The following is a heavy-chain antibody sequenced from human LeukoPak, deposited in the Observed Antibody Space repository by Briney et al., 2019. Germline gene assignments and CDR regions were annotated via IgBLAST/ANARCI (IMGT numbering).Heavy chain of an antibody. Sequence: SETLSLTCDVSGGSISTDDYWWSWIRQPPGKGLEWIAIIFFTGKTHHNPSLRSRAFMSVDTSKNQFSLRLSAVTAADTAVYYCARQMGLGVWALDYWGQGTLVTVSS. V-gene: IGHV4-39*01. CDR2: IFFTGKT. CDR1: GGSISTDDYW. J-gene: IGHJ4*02. D-gene: IGHD5/OR15-5a*01. CDR3: ARQMGLGVWALDY.